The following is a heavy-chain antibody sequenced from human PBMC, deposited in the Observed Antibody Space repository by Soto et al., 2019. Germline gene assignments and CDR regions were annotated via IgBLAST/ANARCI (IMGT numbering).Heavy chain of an antibody. D-gene: IGHD6-13*01. CDR1: GFTFSSYS. V-gene: IGHV3-48*01. CDR3: ARHPERIAEIGCFDP. CDR2: ISSSSSTI. J-gene: IGHJ5*02. Sequence: GGFLRLSCAASGFTFSSYSMNWVRQAPGKGLQWISYISSSSSTIYYADSVKGRFTNSRDNAKNSLYLQMNSLRAEDTALYYCARHPERIAEIGCFDPWGQGTLVTVS.